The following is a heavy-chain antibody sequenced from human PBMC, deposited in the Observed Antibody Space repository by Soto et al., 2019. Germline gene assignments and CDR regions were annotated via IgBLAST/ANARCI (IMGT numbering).Heavy chain of an antibody. CDR1: EFTSSDFC. Sequence: GGSKLVLWAASEFTSSDFCMSLFRQDPEKGLEWVSYMSSSGSTIYYADSVKGRFTISRENAKNSLYLQMNSLRAEDTAVYFCARDVMDRASQPNDAFDIWGQGTMVTGSS. D-gene: IGHD2-2*03. CDR3: ARDVMDRASQPNDAFDI. CDR2: MSSSGSTI. J-gene: IGHJ3*02. V-gene: IGHV3-11*01.